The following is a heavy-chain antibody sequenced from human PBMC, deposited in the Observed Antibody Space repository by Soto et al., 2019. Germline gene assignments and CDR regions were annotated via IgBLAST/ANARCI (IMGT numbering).Heavy chain of an antibody. CDR3: ARVRVMSEIFGMDV. J-gene: IGHJ6*02. CDR2: ISSSGTTI. CDR1: GFSLSNYE. Sequence: VGSLRLSCAVSGFSLSNYEMNWVRQAPGKGLEWVSYISSSGTTIYYADSVKGRFTISRDTAKKSLFLQMNSLRDEDTAVYYCARVRVMSEIFGMDVWGQGTTVTVSS. D-gene: IGHD2-21*01. V-gene: IGHV3-48*03.